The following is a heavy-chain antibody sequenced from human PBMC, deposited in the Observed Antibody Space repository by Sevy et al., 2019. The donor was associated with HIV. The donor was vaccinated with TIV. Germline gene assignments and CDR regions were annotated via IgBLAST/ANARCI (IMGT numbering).Heavy chain of an antibody. J-gene: IGHJ6*02. V-gene: IGHV3-7*01. D-gene: IGHD6-6*01. CDR3: AREPRRGYGSSSHRSSYYYYGMDV. CDR2: IKQDGSEK. CDR1: GFTFSSYW. Sequence: GSLRLSCAASGFTFSSYWMSWVRQAPGKELEWVANIKQDGSEKYYVDSVKGRFTISRDNAKNSLYLQMNSLRAEDTAVYYGAREPRRGYGSSSHRSSYYYYGMDVWGQGTTVTVSS.